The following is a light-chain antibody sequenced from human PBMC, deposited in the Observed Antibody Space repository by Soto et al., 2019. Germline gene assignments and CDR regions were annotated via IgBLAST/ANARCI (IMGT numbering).Light chain of an antibody. V-gene: IGKV1-33*01. CDR3: QQYQSLPYT. CDR1: QDINNY. Sequence: DIQMTQSPSSLSASVGDRVTITCQPSQDINNYLNWYQQKSGRAPKLLIYYASNLEMGVPSRLSGSGSGTAFTFTISSLQPEDIGTYYCQQYQSLPYTFGQGTKLEI. J-gene: IGKJ2*01. CDR2: YAS.